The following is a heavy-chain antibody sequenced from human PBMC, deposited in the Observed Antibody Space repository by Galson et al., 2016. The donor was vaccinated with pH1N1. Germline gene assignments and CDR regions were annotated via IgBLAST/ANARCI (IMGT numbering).Heavy chain of an antibody. CDR3: AKVESSPVGL. J-gene: IGHJ1*01. CDR1: GINFNSYD. V-gene: IGHV3-30*02. CDR2: IRYDGRDM. D-gene: IGHD2-2*01. Sequence: SLRLSCAASGINFNSYDMHWVRQAPGKGLEWVAFIRYDGRDMFYAESVKGRFRVSRDNSKNTLYLQMNSLRTEDTAIYYCAKVESSPVGLWGRGTLVAVSS.